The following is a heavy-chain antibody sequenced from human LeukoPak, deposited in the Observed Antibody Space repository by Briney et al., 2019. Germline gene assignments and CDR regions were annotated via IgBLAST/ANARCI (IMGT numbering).Heavy chain of an antibody. Sequence: ASVKVSCKASGYTFTSYDINWVRQATGQGLEWMGWMNPNSGNTGYAQKFQGRVTMTRNTSISTAYMELSSLRSEDTAVYYCARGLLSYHIMTTVTTSRFDYWGQGTLVTVSS. CDR3: ARGLLSYHIMTTVTTSRFDY. D-gene: IGHD4-17*01. V-gene: IGHV1-8*01. CDR1: GYTFTSYD. J-gene: IGHJ4*02. CDR2: MNPNSGNT.